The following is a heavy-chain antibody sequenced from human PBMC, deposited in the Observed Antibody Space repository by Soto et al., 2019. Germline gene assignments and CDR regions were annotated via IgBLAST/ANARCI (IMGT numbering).Heavy chain of an antibody. D-gene: IGHD5-12*01. CDR2: IYYTGST. CDR1: GGSISSYY. Sequence: QVQLQESGPGLVKPSETLSLTCIVSGGSISSYYWSWIRQPPGKGLEWIGYIYYTGSTNYNPSLKSRVTISLDTSKNQFSLKLTSVTAADAAVYYCARVSRDGYNPRPDYFDYWGQGILVTVSS. J-gene: IGHJ4*02. V-gene: IGHV4-59*01. CDR3: ARVSRDGYNPRPDYFDY.